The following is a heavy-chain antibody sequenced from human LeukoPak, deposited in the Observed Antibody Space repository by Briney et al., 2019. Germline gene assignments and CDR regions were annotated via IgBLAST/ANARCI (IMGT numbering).Heavy chain of an antibody. V-gene: IGHV3-30*04. CDR3: ARGVPMTTVTPGGSMDV. Sequence: PGRSLRLSCAASGFTFSNYAMHWVRQAPGKGLEWVAVISYDGNKKYYADSVKGRFTISRDNSKNTLYLQMNSLRAEDTAVYYCARGVPMTTVTPGGSMDVWGKGTTVTVSS. J-gene: IGHJ6*03. CDR1: GFTFSNYA. D-gene: IGHD4-11*01. CDR2: ISYDGNKK.